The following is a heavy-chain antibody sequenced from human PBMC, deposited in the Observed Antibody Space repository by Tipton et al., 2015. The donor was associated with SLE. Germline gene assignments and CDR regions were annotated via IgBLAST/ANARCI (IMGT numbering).Heavy chain of an antibody. Sequence: SLRLSCAASGFTINTYAMTWVRQAPGKGLEWISTISGSGGSTYSTYYPDSVKGRFTISRDNSRNTLYLQMNSLRGEDTAVYYCARESAHYYYMDVWGKGTSVTVSS. V-gene: IGHV3-23*01. J-gene: IGHJ6*03. CDR3: ARESAHYYYMDV. CDR1: GFTINTYA. CDR2: ISGSGGSTYST.